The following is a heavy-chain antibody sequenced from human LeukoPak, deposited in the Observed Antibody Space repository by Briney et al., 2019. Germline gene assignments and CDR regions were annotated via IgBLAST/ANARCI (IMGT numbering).Heavy chain of an antibody. CDR3: ASTYYGSGSYKAYYFDY. CDR1: GGSFSGYY. J-gene: IGHJ4*02. CDR2: INHSGST. V-gene: IGHV4-34*01. Sequence: SETLSLTCAVYGGSFSGYYWSWIRQPPGKGLEWIGEINHSGSTNYNPSLKSRVTISVDTSKNQFSLKLSSVTAADTAVYYCASTYYGSGSYKAYYFDYWGQGTLVTVSS. D-gene: IGHD3-10*01.